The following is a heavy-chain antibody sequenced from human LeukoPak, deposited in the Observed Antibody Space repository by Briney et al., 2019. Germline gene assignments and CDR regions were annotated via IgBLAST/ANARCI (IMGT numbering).Heavy chain of an antibody. V-gene: IGHV4/OR15-8*01. CDR1: GGSISNTNW. CDR2: IYHSGST. D-gene: IGHD3-10*01. J-gene: IGHJ5*02. CDR3: ARTSRINMVLDP. Sequence: SETLSLTCGVSGGSISNTNWWTWVRQPPGKGLEWIGEIYHSGSTNYNPSLKSRVTISVDKSKNQFSLKLSSVTAADTAVYYCARTSRINMVLDPWGQGTLVTVSS.